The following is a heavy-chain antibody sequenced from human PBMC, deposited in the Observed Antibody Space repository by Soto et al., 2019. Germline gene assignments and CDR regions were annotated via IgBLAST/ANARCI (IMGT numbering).Heavy chain of an antibody. Sequence: PSETLSLTCAVSSDWINNSYWSWIRQPPGKRLEWIGNRYYTGTTTYTPSLESRVTMSVDTSKNQFSLKLNSVDAADTAVYYCAKCRRTEAEGFTLDYGGRGTLVTVSS. D-gene: IGHD6-13*01. CDR2: RYYTGTT. J-gene: IGHJ4*02. CDR1: SDWINNSY. CDR3: AKCRRTEAEGFTLDY. V-gene: IGHV4-59*01.